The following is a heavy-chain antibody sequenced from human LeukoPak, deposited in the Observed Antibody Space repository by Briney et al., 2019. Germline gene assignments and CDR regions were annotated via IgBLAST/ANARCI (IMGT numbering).Heavy chain of an antibody. Sequence: PGGSLRLSCAASGFSFSSYSMNWVRQAPGKGLEWVSSISSSSSYIYYADSLKGRFTISRDNAKNSLYLQMNSLRADDTAVYYCAGAYCSSASCSRRVYYYSLDVWGQGTTVTVSS. CDR3: AGAYCSSASCSRRVYYYSLDV. CDR1: GFSFSSYS. J-gene: IGHJ6*02. CDR2: ISSSSSYI. V-gene: IGHV3-21*01. D-gene: IGHD2-2*01.